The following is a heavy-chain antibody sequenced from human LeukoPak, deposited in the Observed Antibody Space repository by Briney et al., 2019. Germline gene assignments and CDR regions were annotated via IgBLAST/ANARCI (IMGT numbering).Heavy chain of an antibody. V-gene: IGHV4-61*02. D-gene: IGHD1-26*01. CDR2: IYSGGLT. CDR1: GGSVSSNSNY. Sequence: TSETLSLTCTVSGGSVSSNSNYWSWIRQPAGEGLEWIGRIYSGGLTNYNPSLKSRVAISMDTSKNQFSLDLNSVTAADTAMYYCAREGAGYYWGQGTLVTVSS. CDR3: AREGAGYY. J-gene: IGHJ4*02.